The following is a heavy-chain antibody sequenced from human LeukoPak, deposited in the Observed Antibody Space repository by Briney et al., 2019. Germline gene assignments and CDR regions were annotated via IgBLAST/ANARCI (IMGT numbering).Heavy chain of an antibody. CDR3: ARLPNRESYDFWTGSPVYFGMDV. J-gene: IGHJ6*02. CDR2: INDSGTT. D-gene: IGHD3-3*01. Sequence: PSETLSLTCAVYGGPFNDYYWSWIRQPPGKGLEWIGEINDSGTTNYNPSLKSRTTISVDTAKSQFSLRMSSVAPADTAIYYCARLPNRESYDFWTGSPVYFGMDVWGLGTSVTVTS. CDR1: GGPFNDYY. V-gene: IGHV4-34*10.